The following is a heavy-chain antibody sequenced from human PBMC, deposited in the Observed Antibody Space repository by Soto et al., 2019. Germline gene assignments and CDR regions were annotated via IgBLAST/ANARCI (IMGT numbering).Heavy chain of an antibody. CDR2: IYWDDDI. J-gene: IGHJ4*02. CDR1: GFSLSSIGMG. D-gene: IGHD5-12*01. Sequence: QITVKESGLTLVKPTETLTLTCTFSGFSLSSIGMGVGWIRQPPGKALEWLALIYWDDDIRYSPSLHSSLTITRAPSKNQVDLTITNMDPVDTATYYCARLTRGVYDLDRLWEKFDYWGQGALVTVSS. CDR3: ARLTRGVYDLDRLWEKFDY. V-gene: IGHV2-5*02.